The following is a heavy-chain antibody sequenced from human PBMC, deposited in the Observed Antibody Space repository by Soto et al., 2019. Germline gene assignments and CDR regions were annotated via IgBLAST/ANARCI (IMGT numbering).Heavy chain of an antibody. CDR2: ISGSGGST. V-gene: IGHV3-23*01. D-gene: IGHD2-2*01. J-gene: IGHJ4*02. CDR3: AKDSIIVVPAATPXDY. Sequence: GGSLRLSCAASGFTFSSYAMSWVRQAPGKGLEWVSAISGSGGSTYYADSVKGRFTISRDNSKNTLYLQMNSLRAEDTAVYYCAKDSIIVVPAATPXDYWGQGTLVTVSS. CDR1: GFTFSSYA.